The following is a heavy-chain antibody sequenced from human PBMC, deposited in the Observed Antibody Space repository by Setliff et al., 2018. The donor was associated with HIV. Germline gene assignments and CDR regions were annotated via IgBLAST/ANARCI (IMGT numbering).Heavy chain of an antibody. Sequence: LSLTCTVSGVSTSSSSYYWGWIRQPPGKGLEWIGYVYYSGSTYYNPSLKSRLTISVDTSKNHFSLRLSSVTAADTAVYYCVGQGAVTGHSFDSWGPGALVTVSS. J-gene: IGHJ4*02. D-gene: IGHD6-19*01. V-gene: IGHV4-39*01. CDR3: VGQGAVTGHSFDS. CDR1: GVSTSSSSYY. CDR2: VYYSGST.